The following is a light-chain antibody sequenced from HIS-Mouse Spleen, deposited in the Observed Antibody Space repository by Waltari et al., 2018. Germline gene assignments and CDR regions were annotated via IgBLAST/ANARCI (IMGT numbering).Light chain of an antibody. Sequence: SYELTQPPSVSVSPGQTARITYSGDALPKKYAYWYQQKSGQAPVLVIYEDSKRPSGIPGRCAGSRSGTMATLTISGAQVEDEADYYCYSTDSSGNHRVFGGGTKLTVL. CDR3: YSTDSSGNHRV. CDR1: ALPKKY. CDR2: EDS. V-gene: IGLV3-10*01. J-gene: IGLJ2*01.